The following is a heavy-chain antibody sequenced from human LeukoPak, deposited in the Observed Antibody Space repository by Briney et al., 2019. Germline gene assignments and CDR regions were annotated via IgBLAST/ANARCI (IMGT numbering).Heavy chain of an antibody. V-gene: IGHV3-74*01. J-gene: IGHJ4*02. D-gene: IGHD3-10*01. CDR2: INSDGSST. Sequence: GGSLGLSCAASGFTFSSYWMHWVRQAPGKGLVWVSRINSDGSSTSYADSVKGRFTISRDNAKSTLYLQMNSLRAEDTAVYYCARVSYYYGSGSYRPTAVYYFDYWGQGTLVTVSS. CDR1: GFTFSSYW. CDR3: ARVSYYYGSGSYRPTAVYYFDY.